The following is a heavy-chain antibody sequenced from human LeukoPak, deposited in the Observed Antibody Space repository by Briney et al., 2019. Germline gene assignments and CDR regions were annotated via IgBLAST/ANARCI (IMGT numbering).Heavy chain of an antibody. D-gene: IGHD3-22*01. CDR3: AKDMYYDSSGYYPNYYYYGMDV. CDR1: GFTFSSYA. Sequence: GGSLRLSCAASGFTFSSYAMSWVRQAPGEGLEWVSAISGSGGSTYYADSVKGRFTISRDNSKNTLYLQMNSLRAEDTAVYYCAKDMYYDSSGYYPNYYYYGMDVWGQGTTVTVSS. CDR2: ISGSGGST. J-gene: IGHJ6*02. V-gene: IGHV3-23*01.